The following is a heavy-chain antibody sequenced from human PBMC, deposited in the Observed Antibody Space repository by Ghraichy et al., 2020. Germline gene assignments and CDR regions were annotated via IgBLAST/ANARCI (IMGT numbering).Heavy chain of an antibody. V-gene: IGHV1-18*01. J-gene: IGHJ6*02. CDR2: ISAYNGNT. CDR1: GYTFTSYG. CDR3: AIQWLVQNYYGMDV. D-gene: IGHD6-19*01. Sequence: ASVKVSCKASGYTFTSYGISWVRQAPGQGLEWMGWISAYNGNTNYAQKLQGRVTMTTDTSTSTAYMELRSLRSDETAVYYCAIQWLVQNYYGMDVWGQGTTVTVSS.